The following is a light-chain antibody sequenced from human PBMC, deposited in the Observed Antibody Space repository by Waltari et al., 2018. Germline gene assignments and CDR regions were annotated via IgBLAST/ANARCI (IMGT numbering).Light chain of an antibody. V-gene: IGLV2-14*03. CDR1: HTAFAASDS. CDR2: DVT. Sequence: QSALTQPASVSGSPGQSITLSCTGIHTAFAASDSVSWYQHHPAEAPQVIIYDVTNRPSGVSDRFSASKSANRAFLTISGLQPDDEGDYYCSSQTLDGVVLFGGGTKLTVL. CDR3: SSQTLDGVVL. J-gene: IGLJ2*01.